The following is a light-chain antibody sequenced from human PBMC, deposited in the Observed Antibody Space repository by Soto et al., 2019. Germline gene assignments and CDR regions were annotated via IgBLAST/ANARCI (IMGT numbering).Light chain of an antibody. CDR2: GAA. J-gene: IGKJ1*01. CDR3: QQYGTSPWT. CDR1: QSVSANY. V-gene: IGKV3-20*01. Sequence: EIVLTQSPGTLSLSPGERATLSCRASQSVSANYLAWYQQKPGQAPRLLIYGAASRATGITDRFSGRGSGTEFTLTISRLAPEDCAVYYCQQYGTSPWTFGQGTKVEIK.